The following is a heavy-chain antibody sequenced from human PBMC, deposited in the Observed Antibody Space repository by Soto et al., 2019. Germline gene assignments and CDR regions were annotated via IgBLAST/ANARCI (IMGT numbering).Heavy chain of an antibody. Sequence: SETLSLTCTVSGGSISSGDYYWNWIRQHPGKGLEWIGYIYNSGSTYYNPSLKSRVTISEDTSRNQFSLKLSSVTAADTAVYYCARGITMVRGVGLFYFDYWGQGTLVTVSS. V-gene: IGHV4-31*03. CDR2: IYNSGST. CDR3: ARGITMVRGVGLFYFDY. D-gene: IGHD3-10*01. J-gene: IGHJ4*02. CDR1: GGSISSGDYY.